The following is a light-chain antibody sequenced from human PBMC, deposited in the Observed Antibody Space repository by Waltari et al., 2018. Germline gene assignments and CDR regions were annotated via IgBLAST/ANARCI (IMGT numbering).Light chain of an antibody. Sequence: EIVLTQSPATLTLSPGDTATLSCRASQTVRTFLAWYQQKPGQAPRLLIFDASSRATGIAPKFRGSGSGTDFTLTVNNLEPEDFAVYYCQQRSRWPYTFGQGTRV. CDR2: DAS. CDR3: QQRSRWPYT. CDR1: QTVRTF. J-gene: IGKJ2*01. V-gene: IGKV3-11*01.